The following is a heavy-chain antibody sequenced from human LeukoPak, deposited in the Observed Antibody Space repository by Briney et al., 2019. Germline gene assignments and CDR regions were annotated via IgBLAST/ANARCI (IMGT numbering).Heavy chain of an antibody. CDR1: GFTFSSYW. Sequence: GGSLRLSCAASGFTFSSYWMSWVRQAPGEGLEWVANIKQDGSDTYCVDSVKGRFTISRDNAKNSLYLQMNSLRAEDTALYHCARVTMVRGASYYYMDVWGKGTTVTVSS. V-gene: IGHV3-7*03. J-gene: IGHJ6*03. D-gene: IGHD3-10*01. CDR2: IKQDGSDT. CDR3: ARVTMVRGASYYYMDV.